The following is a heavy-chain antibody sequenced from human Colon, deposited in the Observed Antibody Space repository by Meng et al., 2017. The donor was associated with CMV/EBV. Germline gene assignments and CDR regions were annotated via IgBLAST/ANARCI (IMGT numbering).Heavy chain of an antibody. CDR1: GGSTSSGNYY. J-gene: IGHJ5*02. CDR3: ARDLGAANWFDP. CDR2: IFYSGSN. D-gene: IGHD2-15*01. V-gene: IGHV4-39*07. Sequence: CTDPGGSTSSGNYYWGWIRQPPGKGLEWIGSIFYSGSNYYNPSLKSRVTISLDTSKNQFSLKLSSVTAADTAVYYCARDLGAANWFDPWGQGTLVTVSS.